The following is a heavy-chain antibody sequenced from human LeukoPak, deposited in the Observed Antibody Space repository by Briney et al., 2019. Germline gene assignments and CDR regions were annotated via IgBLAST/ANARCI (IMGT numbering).Heavy chain of an antibody. CDR2: IYYSGST. CDR3: ARDGGYDFWSGSLADV. D-gene: IGHD3-3*01. J-gene: IGHJ6*02. V-gene: IGHV4-59*01. Sequence: SETLSLTCTVSGASINNYYWTWIRQPPGKGLEWIGYIYYSGSTNYNPSLKSRVTISVDTSKNQFSLKLSSVTAADTAVYYCARDGGYDFWSGSLADVWGQGTTVTVSS. CDR1: GASINNYY.